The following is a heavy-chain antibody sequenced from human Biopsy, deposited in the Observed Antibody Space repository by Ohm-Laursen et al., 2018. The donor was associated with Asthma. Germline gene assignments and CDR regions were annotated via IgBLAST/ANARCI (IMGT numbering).Heavy chain of an antibody. J-gene: IGHJ1*01. D-gene: IGHD3-3*02. V-gene: IGHV3-7*01. CDR2: IKHDGSEN. CDR3: ARTFHFWSPYHAEHYQL. CDR1: GFTLGDYW. Sequence: SLRLSCAASGFTLGDYWMSWVRQVPGRGLEWVAIIKHDGSENNHVDSLKGRFTISRDNAKNSLYLQMNSLRAEDTAVYYCARTFHFWSPYHAEHYQLWGQGTLVTVSS.